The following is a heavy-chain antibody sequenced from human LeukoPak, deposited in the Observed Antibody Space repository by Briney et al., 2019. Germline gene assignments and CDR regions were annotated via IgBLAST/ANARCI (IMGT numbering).Heavy chain of an antibody. Sequence: SETLSLTCTVSGGSISSYYWSWIRQPPGKGLEWIGYIYYSGSTNYNPSLKSRVTISVDTSKNQFSLKVRSVTAADTAVYYCASFTVTTNHWGQGTLVTVSS. V-gene: IGHV4-59*01. CDR3: ASFTVTTNH. CDR1: GGSISSYY. J-gene: IGHJ5*02. D-gene: IGHD4-17*01. CDR2: IYYSGST.